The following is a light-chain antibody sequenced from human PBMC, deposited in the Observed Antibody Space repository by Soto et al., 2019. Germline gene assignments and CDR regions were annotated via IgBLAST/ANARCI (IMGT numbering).Light chain of an antibody. CDR1: SSDIGGYNV. J-gene: IGLJ2*01. V-gene: IGLV2-14*01. CDR3: SSYTSSITVV. CDR2: EVS. Sequence: QSALTQPASVSGSPGQSITISCTGTSSDIGGYNVVAWYQQHPGKAPKLMIYEVSNRPSGVSNRFSGSKSGNTASLTIPGLQAEYEADYYCSSYTSSITVVFGGGTQSTV.